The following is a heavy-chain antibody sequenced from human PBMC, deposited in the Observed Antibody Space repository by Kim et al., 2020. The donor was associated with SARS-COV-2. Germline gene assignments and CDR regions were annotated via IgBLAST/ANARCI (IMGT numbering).Heavy chain of an antibody. J-gene: IGHJ4*02. V-gene: IGHV3-7*03. CDR3: ARDLPVEMATILFDY. Sequence: GGSLRLSCAASGFTFSSYWMSWVRQAPGKGLEWVANIKQDGSEKYYVDSVKGRFTISRDNAKNSLYLQMNSLRAEDTAVYYCARDLPVEMATILFDYWGQGTLVTVSS. D-gene: IGHD5-12*01. CDR1: GFTFSSYW. CDR2: IKQDGSEK.